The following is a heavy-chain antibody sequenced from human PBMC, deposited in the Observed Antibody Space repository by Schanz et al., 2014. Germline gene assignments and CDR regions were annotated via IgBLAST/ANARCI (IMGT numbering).Heavy chain of an antibody. J-gene: IGHJ4*02. CDR1: GFTFSSYA. Sequence: EVQLLESGGGLVQPGGSLRLSCEASGFTFSSYAMSWVRQAPGRGLEWVANIKHDGSVKDYVDSVEGRFTISRDNAKRSLFLQMNSLRVEDTAVYYCARGGPAYYFDDWGQGTLVTVSS. CDR3: ARGGPAYYFDD. V-gene: IGHV3-7*01. CDR2: IKHDGSVK.